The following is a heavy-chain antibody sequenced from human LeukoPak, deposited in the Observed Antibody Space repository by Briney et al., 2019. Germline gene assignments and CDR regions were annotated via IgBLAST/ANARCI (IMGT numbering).Heavy chain of an antibody. CDR3: ARDSGYSYADDY. CDR2: ITYNSGTI. J-gene: IGHJ4*02. Sequence: GGSLRLSCAASGFTFRSYAMQWVRQAPGKGLEWVSYITYNSGTIFYADSVKGRFTISRDNAKDSLYLQVSSLRDEDTAVYYCARDSGYSYADDYWGQGTLVTVSS. CDR1: GFTFRSYA. V-gene: IGHV3-48*02. D-gene: IGHD5-18*01.